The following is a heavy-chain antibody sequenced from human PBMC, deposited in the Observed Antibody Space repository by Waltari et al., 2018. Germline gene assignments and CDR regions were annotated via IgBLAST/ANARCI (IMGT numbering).Heavy chain of an antibody. CDR3: ARGQDKQWLLPFDY. V-gene: IGHV4-34*01. CDR2: INHSGST. CDR1: GGSFSGYY. J-gene: IGHJ4*02. Sequence: QVQLQQWGAGLLKPSETLSLTCAVYGGSFSGYYWSWIRQPPGKGLEWIGEINHSGSTNSNPSLKSRVTISVDTSKNQFSLKLSSVTADTAVYYCARGQDKQWLLPFDYWGQGTLVTVSS. D-gene: IGHD6-19*01.